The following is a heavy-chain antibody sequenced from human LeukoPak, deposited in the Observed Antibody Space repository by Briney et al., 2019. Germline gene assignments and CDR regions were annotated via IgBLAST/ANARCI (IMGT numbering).Heavy chain of an antibody. Sequence: PGGSLRLSCAASGFTFSSYGMHWVRQAPGKGLEWVAVISYDGSNKYYADSVKGRFTISRDNSKNTLYLQMNSLRAEDTAVYYCARETYYYDSSGYSQSYGMDVWGQGTTVTVSS. CDR3: ARETYYYDSSGYSQSYGMDV. J-gene: IGHJ6*02. V-gene: IGHV3-30*03. CDR1: GFTFSSYG. CDR2: ISYDGSNK. D-gene: IGHD3-22*01.